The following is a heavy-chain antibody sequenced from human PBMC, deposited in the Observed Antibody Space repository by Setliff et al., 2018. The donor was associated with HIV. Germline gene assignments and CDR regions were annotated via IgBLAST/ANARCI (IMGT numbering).Heavy chain of an antibody. CDR3: AKTIGRYFDIFDN. J-gene: IGHJ4*02. CDR1: GGSISRGSYS. CDR2: ISSSGNT. D-gene: IGHD3-9*01. V-gene: IGHV4-39*01. Sequence: SETLSLTCTVSGGSISRGSYSWGWIRQPPGTGLEWIGSISSSGNTYYNPSLKSRVTTSVDTPKNQFSLKLNSVTAADTAVYYCAKTIGRYFDIFDNWGQGTLVTVSS.